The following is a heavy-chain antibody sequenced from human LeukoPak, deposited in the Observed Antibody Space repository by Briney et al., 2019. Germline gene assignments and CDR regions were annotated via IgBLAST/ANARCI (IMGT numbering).Heavy chain of an antibody. CDR3: ARDSRGAAAGAYYFDY. CDR2: MNPNSGNT. D-gene: IGHD6-13*01. CDR1: GYTFTSYD. J-gene: IGHJ4*02. V-gene: IGHV1-8*01. Sequence: ASVKVSCKASGYTFTSYDINWVRQATGQGLERMGWMNPNSGNTGYAQKFQGRVTMTRNTSISTAYMELSSLRSEDTAVYYCARDSRGAAAGAYYFDYWGQGTLVTVSS.